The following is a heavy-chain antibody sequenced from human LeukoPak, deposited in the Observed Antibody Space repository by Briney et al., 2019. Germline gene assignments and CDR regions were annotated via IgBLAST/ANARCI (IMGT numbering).Heavy chain of an antibody. J-gene: IGHJ4*02. CDR1: GFTFSSYA. CDR2: ISYDGSNK. CDR3: ARQSIVATIFDY. V-gene: IGHV3-30*04. Sequence: GGSLRLSCAASGFTFSSYAMHWVRQAPGKGLEWVAVISYDGSNKYYADSVKGRFTISRDNSKNTLYLQMNSLRAEDTAVYYCARQSIVATIFDYWGQGTLVTVSS. D-gene: IGHD5-12*01.